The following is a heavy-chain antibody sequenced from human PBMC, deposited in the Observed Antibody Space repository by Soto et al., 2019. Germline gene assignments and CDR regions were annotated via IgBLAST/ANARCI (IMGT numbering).Heavy chain of an antibody. Sequence: SETLSLTCSVAGVSISGYYWTWIRQAAGKGLEWIGRMYISGSTNYNPSLKSRATMSIDTSKNYFSLKLRSVTAADTAVYYCASDQINQNVFDFWGQGTMVTVSS. CDR3: ASDQINQNVFDF. CDR1: GVSISGYY. J-gene: IGHJ3*01. CDR2: MYISGST. V-gene: IGHV4-4*07.